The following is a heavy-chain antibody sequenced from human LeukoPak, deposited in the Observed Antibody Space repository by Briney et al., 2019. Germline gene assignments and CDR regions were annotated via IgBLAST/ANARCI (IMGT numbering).Heavy chain of an antibody. Sequence: GASVKVSCKASGYTFTSYDINWVRQATGQGLEWMGGIIPIFGTANYAQKFQGRVTITVDESTSTAYMELSSLRSEDTAVYYCASHPYLQYSYGYFGRYGMDVWGQGTTVTVSS. CDR3: ASHPYLQYSYGYFGRYGMDV. J-gene: IGHJ6*02. CDR1: GYTFTSYD. D-gene: IGHD5-18*01. V-gene: IGHV1-69*13. CDR2: IIPIFGTA.